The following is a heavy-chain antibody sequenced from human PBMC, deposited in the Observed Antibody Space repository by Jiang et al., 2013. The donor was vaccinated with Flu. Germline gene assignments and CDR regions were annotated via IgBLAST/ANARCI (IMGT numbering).Heavy chain of an antibody. CDR3: ARYGGYDPSY. Sequence: SLTCTASGDSIRSGGYYWSWIRQPPGKGLEWIGYIYYSGNTFYNPSLKSRISMSVDTSKNQFSLKLSSVTAADTAVYYCARYGGYDPSYWGQGTLVTVSS. CDR1: GDSIRSGGYY. V-gene: IGHV4-30-4*01. J-gene: IGHJ4*02. D-gene: IGHD5-12*01. CDR2: IYYSGNT.